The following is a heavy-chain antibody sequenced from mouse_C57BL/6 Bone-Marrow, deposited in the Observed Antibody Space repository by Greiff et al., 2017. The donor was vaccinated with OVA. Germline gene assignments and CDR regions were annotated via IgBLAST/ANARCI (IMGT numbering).Heavy chain of an antibody. V-gene: IGHV1-5*01. J-gene: IGHJ4*01. CDR1: GYTFTSYW. CDR3: TTAYYSNYYAMDY. Sequence: VQLQQSGTVLARPGASVKMSCKTSGYTFTSYWMHWVKQRPGQGLEWIGAIYPGNSDTSYNQKFKGKAKLTAVTSASTAYMELSSLTNEDSAVYYCTTAYYSNYYAMDYWGQGTSVTVSS. D-gene: IGHD2-5*01. CDR2: IYPGNSDT.